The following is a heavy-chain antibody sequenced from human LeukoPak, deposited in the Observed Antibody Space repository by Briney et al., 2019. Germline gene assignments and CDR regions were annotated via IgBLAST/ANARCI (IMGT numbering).Heavy chain of an antibody. CDR1: GFTFSSYS. V-gene: IGHV3-21*01. Sequence: PGGSLRLSCAASGFTFSSYSMNWVRQAPGKGLEWVSSISSSGSYIYYADSVKGRFTISRDNAKNSLYLQMNSLRAEDTAVYYCARESGGEEYYFDYWGQGTLVTVSS. J-gene: IGHJ4*02. CDR3: ARESGGEEYYFDY. CDR2: ISSSGSYI. D-gene: IGHD3-16*01.